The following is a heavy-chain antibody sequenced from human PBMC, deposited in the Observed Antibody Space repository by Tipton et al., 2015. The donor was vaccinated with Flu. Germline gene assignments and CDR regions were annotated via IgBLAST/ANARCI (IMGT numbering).Heavy chain of an antibody. J-gene: IGHJ3*02. CDR1: SIYW. V-gene: IGHV4-39*07. D-gene: IGHD2/OR15-2a*01. CDR3: ARLSLSFNAFDI. CDR2: VYYTGGT. Sequence: SIYWMSWVRQAPGKGLECIGSVYYTGGTYFNPSLKSRVTVSIDTSKKQFSLKLNSVTAADTAVYYCARLSLSFNAFDIWGQGTTVIVSS.